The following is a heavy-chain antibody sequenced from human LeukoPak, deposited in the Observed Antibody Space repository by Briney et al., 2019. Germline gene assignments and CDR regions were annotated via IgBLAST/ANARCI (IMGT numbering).Heavy chain of an antibody. CDR1: GGSVSSGTYY. J-gene: IGHJ4*02. CDR2: FYYSGST. D-gene: IGHD3-22*01. V-gene: IGHV4-61*01. CDR3: ARGRPLTYYDSSGLFDY. Sequence: SETLSLTCTVSGGSVSSGTYYWSWIRQPPGKGLEWIGYFYYSGSTNYNPSLKSRVTISVDTSKKQFSLKLSSVTAADTAVYYCARGRPLTYYDSSGLFDYWGQGTLVTVSS.